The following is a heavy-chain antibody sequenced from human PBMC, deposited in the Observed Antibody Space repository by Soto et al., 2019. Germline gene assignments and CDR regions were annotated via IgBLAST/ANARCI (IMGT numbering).Heavy chain of an antibody. CDR1: GYSFTSYW. J-gene: IGHJ5*02. CDR2: IYPGDSDT. CDR3: ARSHCSSTSCLLGPNWFDP. Sequence: GESLKISCKGSGYSFTSYWIGWVRQMPGKGLEWMGIIYPGDSDTRYSPSFQGQVTISADKSISTAYLQWSSLKASDTAMYYCARSHCSSTSCLLGPNWFDPWGQGTLVTVSS. D-gene: IGHD2-2*01. V-gene: IGHV5-51*01.